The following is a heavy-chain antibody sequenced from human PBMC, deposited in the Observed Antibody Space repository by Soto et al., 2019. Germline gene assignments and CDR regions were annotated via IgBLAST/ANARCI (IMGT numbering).Heavy chain of an antibody. CDR3: ARVLRYFLGMDV. J-gene: IGHJ6*02. Sequence: EVQLVESGGGLVQPGGSLRLSCAASGFTLSSYWMHWVRQAPGKGLVWVSRINSDGSSTSYADSVKGRFTISRDNAKNTLYLQMNSMRAEDTAVYYCARVLRYFLGMDVWGQGTTVTVSS. CDR1: GFTLSSYW. V-gene: IGHV3-74*01. D-gene: IGHD3-9*01. CDR2: INSDGSST.